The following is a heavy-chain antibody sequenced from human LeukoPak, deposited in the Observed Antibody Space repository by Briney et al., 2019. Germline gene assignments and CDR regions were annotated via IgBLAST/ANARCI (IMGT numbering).Heavy chain of an antibody. CDR2: MSSEGGNE. Sequence: GGSLRLSCAASGFTFSSYAMHWVRQAPGKGLEWAAIMSSEGGNEYYADSVKGRFTISRDNSKNTLYLLMNSLRAEDTAVYYCARDLGGYSYSDYWGQGTLVTVSS. CDR3: ARDLGGYSYSDY. V-gene: IGHV3-30*01. D-gene: IGHD5-18*01. J-gene: IGHJ4*02. CDR1: GFTFSSYA.